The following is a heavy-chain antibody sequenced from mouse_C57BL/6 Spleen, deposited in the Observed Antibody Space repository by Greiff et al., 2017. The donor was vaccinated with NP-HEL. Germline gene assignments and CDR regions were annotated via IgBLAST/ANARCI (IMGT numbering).Heavy chain of an antibody. D-gene: IGHD1-1*01. V-gene: IGHV1-61*01. Sequence: QVQLQQPGAELVRPGSSVKLSCKASGYTFTSYWMDWVKQRPGQGLEWIGNIYPSDSETHYNQKFKDKATLTVDKSSSTAYMQLSSLTSEDSAVYYGARSTTEGYFDVWGTGTTVTVSS. CDR3: ARSTTEGYFDV. J-gene: IGHJ1*03. CDR2: IYPSDSET. CDR1: GYTFTSYW.